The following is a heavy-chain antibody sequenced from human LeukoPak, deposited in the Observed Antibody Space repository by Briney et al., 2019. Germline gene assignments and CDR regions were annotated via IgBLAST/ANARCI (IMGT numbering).Heavy chain of an antibody. J-gene: IGHJ4*02. Sequence: PSETLSLTCTVSGGSISSSSYYWGWIRQPPGKGLEWIGEINHSGSTNYNPSLKSRVTISVDTSKNQFSLKLSSVTAADTAVYYCARTDCSSISCYSDYWGQGTLVTVSS. CDR3: ARTDCSSISCYSDY. D-gene: IGHD2-2*02. CDR1: GGSISSSSYY. CDR2: INHSGST. V-gene: IGHV4-39*07.